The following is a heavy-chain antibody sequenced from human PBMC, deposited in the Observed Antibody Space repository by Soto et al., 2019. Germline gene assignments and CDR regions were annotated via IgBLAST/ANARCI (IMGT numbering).Heavy chain of an antibody. J-gene: IGHJ4*02. V-gene: IGHV1-69*13. CDR1: GGTFSSYA. D-gene: IGHD2-2*01. Sequence: SVKVSCKASGGTFSSYAISWVRQAPGQGLEWMGGIIPIFGTANYAQKFQGRVTITADESTSTAYMELRSLRSDDTAVYYCARDDVVVVPVWGQGTLVTVSS. CDR2: IIPIFGTA. CDR3: ARDDVVVVPV.